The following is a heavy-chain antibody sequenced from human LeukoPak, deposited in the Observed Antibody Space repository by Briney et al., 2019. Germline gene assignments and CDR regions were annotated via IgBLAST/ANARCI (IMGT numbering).Heavy chain of an antibody. CDR3: ARVGAGSGPPPVRAFDI. CDR1: GFTFSSYS. Sequence: GGSLRLSCAASGFTFSSYSMNRVRQAPGKGLEWVSSISSSSSYIYYADSVKGRFTISRDNAKNSLYLQMNSLRAEDTAVYYCARVGAGSGPPPVRAFDIWGQGTMVTVSS. J-gene: IGHJ3*02. D-gene: IGHD3-10*01. V-gene: IGHV3-21*01. CDR2: ISSSSSYI.